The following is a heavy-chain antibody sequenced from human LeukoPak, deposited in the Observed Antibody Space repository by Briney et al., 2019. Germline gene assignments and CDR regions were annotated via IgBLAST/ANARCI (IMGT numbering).Heavy chain of an antibody. CDR2: IYSGGST. CDR1: GFTVISNY. Sequence: GGSLRLSCAASGFTVISNYMSWVRQAPGKGLEWVSLIYSGGSTYYADSVRGRFTISRDNSKNTLCLQMSSLRAEDTAVYYCATTRYDAFDIWGQGTMVTVSS. CDR3: ATTRYDAFDI. V-gene: IGHV3-53*01. D-gene: IGHD4-17*01. J-gene: IGHJ3*02.